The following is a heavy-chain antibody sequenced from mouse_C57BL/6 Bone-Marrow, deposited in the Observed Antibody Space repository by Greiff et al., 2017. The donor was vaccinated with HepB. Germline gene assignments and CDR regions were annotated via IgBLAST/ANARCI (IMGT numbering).Heavy chain of an antibody. CDR1: GYTFTSYW. Sequence: VKLQQPGAELVKPGASVKMSCKASGYTFTSYWITWVKQRPGQGLEWIGDIYPGSGSTNYNEKFKSKATLTVDTSSSTAYMQRSSLTSEDSAVYYCATDGYPAWFAYWGQGTLVTVSA. CDR2: IYPGSGST. CDR3: ATDGYPAWFAY. J-gene: IGHJ3*01. V-gene: IGHV1-55*01. D-gene: IGHD2-3*01.